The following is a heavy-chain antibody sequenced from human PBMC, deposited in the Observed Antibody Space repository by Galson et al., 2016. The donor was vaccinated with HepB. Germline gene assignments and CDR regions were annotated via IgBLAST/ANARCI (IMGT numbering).Heavy chain of an antibody. D-gene: IGHD2/OR15-2a*01. CDR3: ARQGWTTFDY. CDR1: GASITTYY. CDR2: MHSNGTN. V-gene: IGHV4-4*07. J-gene: IGHJ4*02. Sequence: SETLSLTCTVSGASITTYYWSWIRQSAGKGLEWIARMHSNGTNNYNPSLKGRVTMSMDTSKNQFSLNVTSLTAADTAVYFCARQGWTTFDYWGQGTLVSVSS.